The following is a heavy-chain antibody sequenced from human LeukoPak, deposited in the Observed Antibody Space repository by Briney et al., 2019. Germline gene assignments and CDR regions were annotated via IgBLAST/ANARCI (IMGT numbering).Heavy chain of an antibody. CDR3: ARGGNSSSWRLIDY. Sequence: PSETLSLTCAVYGGSFSGYYWSWIRQPPGKGLEWIGEINHSGSTNYNPSLKSRVTISVDTSKNQFSLKLSSVTAADTAVYYCARGGNSSSWRLIDYWGQGTLVTVSS. CDR1: GGSFSGYY. D-gene: IGHD6-13*01. V-gene: IGHV4-34*01. CDR2: INHSGST. J-gene: IGHJ4*02.